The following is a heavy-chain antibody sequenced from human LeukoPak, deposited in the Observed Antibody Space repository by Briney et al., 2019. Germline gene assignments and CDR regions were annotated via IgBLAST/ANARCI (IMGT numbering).Heavy chain of an antibody. Sequence: ASVKVSCKASGYTFTSYGISWVRQAPGQGLEWMGWISAYNGNTNYAQKLQGRVTMTTDTSTSTAYMELRSLRSDDTAVYYCAISIAAPYYFDYWGQGTLVTVSS. CDR3: AISIAAPYYFDY. CDR1: GYTFTSYG. J-gene: IGHJ4*02. V-gene: IGHV1-18*01. D-gene: IGHD6-6*01. CDR2: ISAYNGNT.